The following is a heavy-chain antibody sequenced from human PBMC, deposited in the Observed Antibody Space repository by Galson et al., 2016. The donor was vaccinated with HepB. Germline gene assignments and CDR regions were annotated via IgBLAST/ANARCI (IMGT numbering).Heavy chain of an antibody. V-gene: IGHV3-30-3*01. D-gene: IGHD1-26*01. J-gene: IGHJ4*02. CDR3: ARDRRGGSNTLDY. CDR1: GFIFNSHA. Sequence: LRLSCAASGFIFNSHAMNWVRQAPGKGLEWVAVISYDGSNEYYADSVKGRFTISRDNSKNTLYLHMNSLRAEDTAVYYCARDRRGGSNTLDYWGQGTLVTVSA. CDR2: ISYDGSNE.